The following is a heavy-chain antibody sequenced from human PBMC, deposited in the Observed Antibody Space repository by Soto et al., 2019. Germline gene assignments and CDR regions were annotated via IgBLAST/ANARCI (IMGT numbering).Heavy chain of an antibody. Sequence: QVQLVESGGGVVQPGRSLRLSCAASGFTFSSYGMHWVRQAPGKGLEWAAVIWYDGSNKYYADSVKGRFTISRDNSKNTLYLQMNSLRAEDTAVYYCARGLGELSLALDYWGRGTLVTVSS. D-gene: IGHD3-16*02. CDR1: GFTFSSYG. V-gene: IGHV3-33*01. CDR2: IWYDGSNK. CDR3: ARGLGELSLALDY. J-gene: IGHJ4*02.